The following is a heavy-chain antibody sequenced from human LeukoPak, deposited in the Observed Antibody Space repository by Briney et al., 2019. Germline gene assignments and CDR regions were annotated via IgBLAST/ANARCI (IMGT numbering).Heavy chain of an antibody. Sequence: GGSLRLSCAASGFTFRSYGMHWVRQAPGKGLDWVAVISYDGTNKYYADSVKGRVTISRDNSKNTVYLQMNSLRADDTAVYYCATDSSLHSSDYGACDIWGQGAMVTVS. V-gene: IGHV3-30*03. CDR1: GFTFRSYG. J-gene: IGHJ3*02. CDR3: ATDSSLHSSDYGACDI. CDR2: ISYDGTNK. D-gene: IGHD6-25*01.